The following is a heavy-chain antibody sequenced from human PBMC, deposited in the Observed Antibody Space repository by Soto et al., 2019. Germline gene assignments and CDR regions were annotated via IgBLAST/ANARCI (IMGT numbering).Heavy chain of an antibody. J-gene: IGHJ6*02. CDR3: CGMDV. Sequence: PGESLKISCKGSGYSFTSYWIGWVRQMPRKGLEWMAIIYPCGSDTRYTPSYQGQVTISSDKSISTAYLQWTSLKASDNAMSYCCGMDVWGQGTTVTVSS. CDR2: IYPCGSDT. CDR1: GYSFTSYW. V-gene: IGHV5-51*01.